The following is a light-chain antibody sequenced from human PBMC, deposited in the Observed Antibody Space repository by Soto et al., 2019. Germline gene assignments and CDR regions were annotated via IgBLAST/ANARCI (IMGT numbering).Light chain of an antibody. Sequence: EVVLTQSPGTLSLSPGERATLSCRASQSISSWLAWYQQKPGQAPRLLFYDASNRATGIPDRFSGSGSGADFTLTISRVEPEDFAVYYCQHHGYSLPNTFGQGTKLEIK. CDR1: QSISSW. CDR2: DAS. V-gene: IGKV3-20*01. J-gene: IGKJ2*01. CDR3: QHHGYSLPNT.